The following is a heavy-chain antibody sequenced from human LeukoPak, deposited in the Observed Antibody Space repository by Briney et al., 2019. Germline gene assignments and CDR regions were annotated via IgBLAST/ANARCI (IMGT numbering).Heavy chain of an antibody. D-gene: IGHD2-15*01. CDR2: IYYSGST. J-gene: IGHJ5*02. CDR1: GGSISSGDYY. Sequence: SETLSLTCTVSGGSISSGDYYWSWIRQPPGKGLEWIGYIYYSGSTYYNPSLKSRVTISVDTSKNQYSLKLSSVTAADTAVYYCARARLSPLYNWFDPWGQGTLVTVSS. V-gene: IGHV4-30-4*08. CDR3: ARARLSPLYNWFDP.